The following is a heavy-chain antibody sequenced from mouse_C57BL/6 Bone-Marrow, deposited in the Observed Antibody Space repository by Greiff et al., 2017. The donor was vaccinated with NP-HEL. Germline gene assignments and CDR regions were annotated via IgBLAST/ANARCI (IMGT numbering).Heavy chain of an antibody. V-gene: IGHV1-80*01. J-gene: IGHJ4*01. CDR3: AREGYPHAMDD. CDR2: IYPGDGDT. D-gene: IGHD2-2*01. Sequence: VQLQQSGAELVKPGASVKISCKASGYAFSSYWMNWVKQRPGKGLEWIGQIYPGDGDTNYNGKFKGKATLTADKSSSTAYMQLSSLTSEDSAVYYCAREGYPHAMDDWGQGTSVTVSS. CDR1: GYAFSSYW.